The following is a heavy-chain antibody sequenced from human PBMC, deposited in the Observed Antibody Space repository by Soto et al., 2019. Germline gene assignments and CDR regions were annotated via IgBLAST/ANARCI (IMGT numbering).Heavy chain of an antibody. CDR3: ARVPDPLYYYDSSGPLDY. V-gene: IGHV4-30-4*01. D-gene: IGHD3-22*01. CDR1: GGSISSGDYY. CDR2: IYYSGST. J-gene: IGHJ4*02. Sequence: QVQLQESGPGLVKPSQTLSLTCTVSGGSISSGDYYWSWIRQPPGKGLEWIGYIYYSGSTYYNPSLRRRVTISVDTSKNQFSLKLSSVTAADTAVYYCARVPDPLYYYDSSGPLDYWGQGTLVTVSS.